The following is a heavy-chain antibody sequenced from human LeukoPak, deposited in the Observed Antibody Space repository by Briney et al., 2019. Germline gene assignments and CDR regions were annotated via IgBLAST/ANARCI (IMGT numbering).Heavy chain of an antibody. V-gene: IGHV4-39*01. Sequence: SETLSLTCTVSGGSISSSSYYWGWIRQPPGKGLEWIGSIYYSGSTYYNPSLKSRVTISVDTSKNQFSLKPSSVTAADAAVYYCARHGIVVVTPDDAFDIWGQGTMVTVSS. J-gene: IGHJ3*02. CDR1: GGSISSSSYY. CDR2: IYYSGST. CDR3: ARHGIVVVTPDDAFDI. D-gene: IGHD2-21*02.